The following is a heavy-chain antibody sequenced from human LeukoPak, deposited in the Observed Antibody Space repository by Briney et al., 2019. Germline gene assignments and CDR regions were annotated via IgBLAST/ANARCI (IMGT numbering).Heavy chain of an antibody. CDR1: GFTFRSLS. D-gene: IGHD2-15*01. CDR3: ARVQCSGGHCNDAFDI. CDR2: ISSSSIYM. V-gene: IGHV3-21*01. J-gene: IGHJ3*02. Sequence: GGSLRLSCAASGFTFRSLSMSWVRQPPGKGLEWVSSISSSSIYMNYADSLKGRFTISRDNAKNLLYLQMNTLRAEDTAVYYCARVQCSGGHCNDAFDIWGQGTMVTVSS.